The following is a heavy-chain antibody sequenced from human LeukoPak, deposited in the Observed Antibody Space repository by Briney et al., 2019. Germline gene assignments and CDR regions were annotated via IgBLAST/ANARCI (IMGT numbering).Heavy chain of an antibody. J-gene: IGHJ4*02. D-gene: IGHD4-17*01. V-gene: IGHV4-39*07. CDR3: ARRSETTVNPGGFDY. CDR2: IYYSGST. CDR1: GGSISSNSFY. Sequence: SETLSLTCTVSGGSISSNSFYWGWIRQPPGKGLEWIGSIYYSGSTYYNPSLKSRVTISVDTSKNQFSLKLSSVTAADTAVYYCARRSETTVNPGGFDYWGQGTLVTVSS.